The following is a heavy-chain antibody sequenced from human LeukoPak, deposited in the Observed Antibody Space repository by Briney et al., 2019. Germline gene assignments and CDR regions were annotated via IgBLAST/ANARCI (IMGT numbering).Heavy chain of an antibody. CDR1: GFTSSSYA. V-gene: IGHV3-23*01. CDR3: AKDAVTALAGYYYYMDV. Sequence: GGSLRLSCATSGFTSSSYAMSWVRQAPGKGLEWVSGISGSGGRTYYADSVKGRFTISRDNSKNTLYLQMNSLRADDTAVYYCAKDAVTALAGYYYYMDVWGKGTMVTVSS. J-gene: IGHJ6*03. CDR2: ISGSGGRT. D-gene: IGHD6-19*01.